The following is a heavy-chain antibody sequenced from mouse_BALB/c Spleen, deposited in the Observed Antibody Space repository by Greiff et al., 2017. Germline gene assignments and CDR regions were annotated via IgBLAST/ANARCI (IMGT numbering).Heavy chain of an antibody. V-gene: IGHV2-6-2*01. CDR2: IWSDGST. D-gene: IGHD2-3*01. CDR3: ARHRGGYDGYFDY. Sequence: VQLQQSGPDLVAPSQSLSITCTVSGFSLTSYGVHWVRQPPGKGLEWLVVIWSDGSTTYNSALKSRLSISKDNSKSQVFLKMNSLQTDDTAMYYCARHRGGYDGYFDYWGQGTTLTVSS. J-gene: IGHJ2*01. CDR1: GFSLTSYG.